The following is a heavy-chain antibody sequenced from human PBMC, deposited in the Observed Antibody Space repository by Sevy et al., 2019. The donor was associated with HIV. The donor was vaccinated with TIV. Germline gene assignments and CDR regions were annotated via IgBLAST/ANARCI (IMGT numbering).Heavy chain of an antibody. CDR3: AKDHGGYCSGGSCYRNYYYYYGMDV. J-gene: IGHJ6*02. CDR2: ISYDGSNK. Sequence: GGSLRLSCAASGFTFSSYGMHWVRQAPGKGLEWVAVISYDGSNKYYAYSVKGRFTISRENSKNTLYLQMNSLRAEDTAGYYCAKDHGGYCSGGSCYRNYYYYYGMDVWGQGTTVTVSS. D-gene: IGHD2-15*01. CDR1: GFTFSSYG. V-gene: IGHV3-30*18.